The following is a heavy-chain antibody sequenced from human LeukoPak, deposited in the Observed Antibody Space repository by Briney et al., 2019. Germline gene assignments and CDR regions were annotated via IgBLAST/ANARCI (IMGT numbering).Heavy chain of an antibody. V-gene: IGHV3-23*01. Sequence: PGGSLRLSCAASGFTFSSYSMNWVRQAPGKGLEWVSAISGSGGSTYYADSVKGRFTISRDNSKNTLYLQMNSLRAEDTAVYYCTKDLIGSGSYYNPDYFDYWGQGTLVTVSS. CDR3: TKDLIGSGSYYNPDYFDY. J-gene: IGHJ4*02. D-gene: IGHD3-10*01. CDR1: GFTFSSYS. CDR2: ISGSGGST.